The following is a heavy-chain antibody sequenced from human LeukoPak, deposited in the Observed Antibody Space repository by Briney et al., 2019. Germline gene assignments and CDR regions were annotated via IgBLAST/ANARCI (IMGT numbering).Heavy chain of an antibody. D-gene: IGHD3-22*01. Sequence: ASVKVSCKASGYTFTSYYMHWVRQAPGQGLEWMGVINPSGGSTSYAQKFQGRVTMTRDTSTSTVYMELSSLRSEDTAVYYCARGRKNTYYYDSSGYPPDYWGQGTLVTVSS. V-gene: IGHV1-46*01. CDR2: INPSGGST. CDR3: ARGRKNTYYYDSSGYPPDY. J-gene: IGHJ4*02. CDR1: GYTFTSYY.